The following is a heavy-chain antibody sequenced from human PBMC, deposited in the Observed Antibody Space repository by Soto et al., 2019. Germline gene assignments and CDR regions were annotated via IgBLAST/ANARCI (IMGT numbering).Heavy chain of an antibody. V-gene: IGHV1-69*02. Sequence: QVQLVQSGAEVKKPGSSVTVSCKASGGTFSSYTISWVRQAPGQGREWMGRIIPILGIANYAQKFQGRATITADKATSTAYMELSSLRSEDTAVYYCARGDCSGGSCYPDYWGQGTLVTVSS. CDR2: IIPILGIA. CDR1: GGTFSSYT. CDR3: ARGDCSGGSCYPDY. D-gene: IGHD2-15*01. J-gene: IGHJ4*02.